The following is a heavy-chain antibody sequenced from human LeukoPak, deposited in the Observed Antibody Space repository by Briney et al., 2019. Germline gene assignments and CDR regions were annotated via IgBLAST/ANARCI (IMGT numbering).Heavy chain of an antibody. V-gene: IGHV1-46*01. CDR1: VYTFTNYY. D-gene: IGHD3-22*01. CDR3: ARDPSSGLDY. J-gene: IGHJ4*02. Sequence: ASVNVSFKASVYTFTNYYMHWVRQAPGQGLEWMGIINPSGGSTSYAQKFQGRVTMTRDTSTSTVYMELSSLRSEDTAVYYCARDPSSGLDYWGQGTLVTVSS. CDR2: INPSGGST.